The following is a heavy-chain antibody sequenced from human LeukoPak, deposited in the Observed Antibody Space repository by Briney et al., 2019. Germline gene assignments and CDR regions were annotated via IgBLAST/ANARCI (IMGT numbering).Heavy chain of an antibody. CDR1: GFTFSNYW. CDR2: INSDGINT. D-gene: IGHD2-15*01. CDR3: ARYCSGGSCYLGYYYYYMDV. J-gene: IGHJ6*03. Sequence: GGSLRLSCAASGFTFSNYWMHWVRQAPGKGLVWVSRINSDGINTSYADSVKGRFTISRDNSKNTLYLQMNSLRAEDTAVYYCARYCSGGSCYLGYYYYYMDVWGKGTTVTISS. V-gene: IGHV3-74*01.